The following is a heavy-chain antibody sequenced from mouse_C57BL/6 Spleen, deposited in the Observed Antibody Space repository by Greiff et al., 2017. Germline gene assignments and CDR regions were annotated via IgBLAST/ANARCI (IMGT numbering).Heavy chain of an antibody. Sequence: VQLQQPGAELVKPGASVKLSCKASGYTFTSYWMHWVKQRPGQGLEWIGMIHPNSGSTNYNEKFKSKATLTVDKSSSTAYMQLSSLTSEDSAVYYCASPLDSSGYLFAYWGQGTLVTVSA. J-gene: IGHJ3*01. CDR2: IHPNSGST. D-gene: IGHD3-2*02. V-gene: IGHV1-64*01. CDR1: GYTFTSYW. CDR3: ASPLDSSGYLFAY.